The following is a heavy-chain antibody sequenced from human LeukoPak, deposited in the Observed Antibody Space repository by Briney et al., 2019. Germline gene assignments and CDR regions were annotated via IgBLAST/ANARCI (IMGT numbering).Heavy chain of an antibody. CDR3: ASSEYSSSSVYYYGMDV. CDR2: ISSNGGST. V-gene: IGHV3-64*01. Sequence: PGGSLRLSCAASGFTFSSYAMHWVRQAPGKGLEYVPAISSNGGSTYYANSVKGRFTISRDNSKNTLYLQMGSLRAEDMAVYYCASSEYSSSSVYYYGMDVWGQGTTVTVSS. CDR1: GFTFSSYA. D-gene: IGHD6-6*01. J-gene: IGHJ6*02.